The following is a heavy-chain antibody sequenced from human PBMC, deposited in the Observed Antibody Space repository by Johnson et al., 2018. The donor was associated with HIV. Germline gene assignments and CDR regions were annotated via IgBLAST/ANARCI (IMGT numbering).Heavy chain of an antibody. CDR3: ARNSGNGLVLRGDAFDM. V-gene: IGHV3-33*01. J-gene: IGHJ3*02. CDR1: GFTFSNYG. CDR2: TWFDGINK. Sequence: QVQLVESGGGVVQPGRSLRLSCAASGFTFSNYGMHWVRQAPGKGLEWVAVTWFDGINKYYSDSVKGRFTISRDNSKNTLYLQINSLRPEDTAVYYCARNSGNGLVLRGDAFDMWGQGTMVTVSS. D-gene: IGHD2-8*01.